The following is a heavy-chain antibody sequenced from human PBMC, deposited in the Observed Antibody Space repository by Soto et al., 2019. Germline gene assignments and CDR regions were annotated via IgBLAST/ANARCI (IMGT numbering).Heavy chain of an antibody. CDR1: GGSISSSSY. CDR3: RRSSRYSTDV. V-gene: IGHV4-39*01. CDR2: IYSIGST. Sequence: QPQLQESDRGLVKPSETLSLTCTVSGGSISSSSYWGWIRQPPGKGLEWIGSIYSIGSTYYNPSLKSRVTISVDTSKNQFSLKLSSVTAADTAVYYCRRSSRYSTDVWGQGTTVTVSS. J-gene: IGHJ6*02. D-gene: IGHD6-13*01.